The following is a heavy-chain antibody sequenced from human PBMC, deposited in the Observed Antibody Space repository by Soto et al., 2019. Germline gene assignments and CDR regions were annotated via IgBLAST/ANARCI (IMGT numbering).Heavy chain of an antibody. V-gene: IGHV1-3*01. CDR2: INPDNGNT. Sequence: SXKVSFKASGYTXNRYTRDLVRQALGQRLEWMGWINPDNGNTKSSQKFQDRVIITREKSASTAYMDLSSMRSEATAVYYCARGIATGQLDPWGQGTLGTVSS. D-gene: IGHD2-15*01. CDR1: GYTXNRYT. CDR3: ARGIATGQLDP. J-gene: IGHJ5*02.